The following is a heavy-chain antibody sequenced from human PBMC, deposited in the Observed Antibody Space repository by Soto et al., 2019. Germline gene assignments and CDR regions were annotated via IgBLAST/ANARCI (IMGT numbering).Heavy chain of an antibody. D-gene: IGHD3-22*01. V-gene: IGHV1-69*01. CDR3: ARDSHYYDSSGYPRPFDY. CDR1: GGTFSSYA. CDR2: IIPIFGTA. Sequence: QVQLVQSGAEVKKPGSSVKVSCKASGGTFSSYAISWVRQAPGQGLEWMGGIIPIFGTANYAQKFQGRVTITADESTSTAYMELSSLRSEDTAVYYCARDSHYYDSSGYPRPFDYWGQGTLVTASS. J-gene: IGHJ4*02.